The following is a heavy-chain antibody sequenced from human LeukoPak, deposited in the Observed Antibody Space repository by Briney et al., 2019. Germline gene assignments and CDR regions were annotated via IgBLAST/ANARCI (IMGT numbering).Heavy chain of an antibody. Sequence: ASVKVSCKASGGTFSSYAISWVRQAPGQGLEWMGWINPNSGGTNYAQKFQGRVTMTRDTSISTAYMELSRLRSDDTAVYYCAVGYYYDSSGYRDAFDIWGQGTMVTVSS. V-gene: IGHV1-2*02. CDR1: GGTFSSYA. J-gene: IGHJ3*02. CDR2: INPNSGGT. D-gene: IGHD3-22*01. CDR3: AVGYYYDSSGYRDAFDI.